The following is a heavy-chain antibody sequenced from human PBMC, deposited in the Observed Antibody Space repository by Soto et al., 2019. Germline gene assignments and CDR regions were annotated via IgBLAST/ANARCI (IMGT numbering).Heavy chain of an antibody. J-gene: IGHJ6*02. CDR2: ITDKGSNYVT. CDR3: HSHFWSAFSPD. Sequence: PGGSLRLSCAASGFTFSASAVHWVRQASGKGLEWIGRITDKGSNYVTAYASSVKGRFTVSRDDSKNTAYLQMNSLKIEDTARYYCHSHFWSAFSPDWGQGTTVTVSS. CDR1: GFTFSASA. D-gene: IGHD3-3*02. V-gene: IGHV3-73*01.